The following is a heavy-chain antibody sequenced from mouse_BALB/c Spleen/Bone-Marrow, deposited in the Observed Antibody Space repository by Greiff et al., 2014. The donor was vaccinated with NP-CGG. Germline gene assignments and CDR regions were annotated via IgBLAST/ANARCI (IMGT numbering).Heavy chain of an antibody. D-gene: IGHD1-1*01. Sequence: VQLQQSGAELARPGASVKMSCQASGYTFTRYTMHWEKQRPGQGLEWIGYINPSSAYTNYNQKFKDMATLTADKSSSTAYMQLSSLTSEDSAVYYCTIRYYAMDYWGQGTSVTVSS. CDR3: TIRYYAMDY. J-gene: IGHJ4*01. CDR1: GYTFTRYT. CDR2: INPSSAYT. V-gene: IGHV1-4*01.